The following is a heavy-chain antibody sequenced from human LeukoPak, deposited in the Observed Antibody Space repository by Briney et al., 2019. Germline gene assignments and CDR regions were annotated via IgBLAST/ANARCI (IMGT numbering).Heavy chain of an antibody. D-gene: IGHD3-22*01. CDR2: ISGSGGST. J-gene: IGHJ4*02. CDR3: AKEPSYYYDSSGYN. V-gene: IGHV3-23*01. Sequence: PGGSLRLSCAASGFTLSSYAMSWVRQAPGKELEWVSGISGSGGSTYYADSVKGRFTISRDNSKNTLYLQMNSLRAEDTAVYYCAKEPSYYYDSSGYNWGQGTLVTVSS. CDR1: GFTLSSYA.